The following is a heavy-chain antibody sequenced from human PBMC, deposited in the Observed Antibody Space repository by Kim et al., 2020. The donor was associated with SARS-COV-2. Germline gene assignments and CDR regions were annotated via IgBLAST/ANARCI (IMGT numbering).Heavy chain of an antibody. CDR2: INHSGST. CDR1: GESFSDYY. D-gene: IGHD3-22*01. CDR3: ARGRRGVSMTVLVIQGVEFYFDY. Sequence: SETLSLTCAVYGESFSDYYWTWIRQPPGKGLEWIGEINHSGSTNYNPSLKSRVIISVDTSRNQFSLKLSSVTAADTAVYYCARGRRGVSMTVLVIQGVEFYFDYWGQGTLVTVSS. V-gene: IGHV4-34*01. J-gene: IGHJ4*02.